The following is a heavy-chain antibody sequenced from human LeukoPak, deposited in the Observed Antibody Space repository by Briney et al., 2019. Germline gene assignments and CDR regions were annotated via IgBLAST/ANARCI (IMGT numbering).Heavy chain of an antibody. Sequence: SETLSLTCAVYGGSFSGYYWSWIRQPPGKGLEWIGEINHSGSTNYNPSLKSRVTISVDTSKNQFSLKLSSVTAADTAVYYCAKDNPPGTYYDFWSGYYTGHFDYWGQGTLVTVSS. CDR3: AKDNPPGTYYDFWSGYYTGHFDY. J-gene: IGHJ4*02. CDR2: INHSGST. CDR1: GGSFSGYY. V-gene: IGHV4-34*01. D-gene: IGHD3-3*01.